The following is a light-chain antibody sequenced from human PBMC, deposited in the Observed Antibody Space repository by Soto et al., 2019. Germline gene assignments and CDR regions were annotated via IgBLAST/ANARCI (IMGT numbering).Light chain of an antibody. CDR2: DAS. CDR1: QSVSSY. J-gene: IGKJ3*01. Sequence: EIVLTQSPATLTLSPGERATLSCRASQSVSSYLAWYQHKPGQAPRLLIYDASNRATGIPARFSASGSGTDFTLTISILEPEDFAVYYCQQRSNSEITFGPGTKVDIK. V-gene: IGKV3-11*01. CDR3: QQRSNSEIT.